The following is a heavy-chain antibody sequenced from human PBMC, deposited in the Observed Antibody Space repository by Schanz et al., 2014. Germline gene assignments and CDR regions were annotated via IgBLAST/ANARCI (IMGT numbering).Heavy chain of an antibody. CDR2: ITYNGGTI. CDR3: ARDRRNADLDY. V-gene: IGHV3-48*01. CDR1: GITFSSHS. J-gene: IGHJ4*02. D-gene: IGHD1-1*01. Sequence: EVQLVQSGGGLVQPGGSLRLSCAASGITFSSHSFNWVRQAPGKGLEWISYITYNGGTIYYADSVKGRFTISRDNAKNSLYLEMNSLRAEDTALYYCARDRRNADLDYWGQGTLVTVPS.